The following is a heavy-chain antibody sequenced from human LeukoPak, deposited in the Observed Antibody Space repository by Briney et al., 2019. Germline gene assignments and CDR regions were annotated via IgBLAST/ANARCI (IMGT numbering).Heavy chain of an antibody. D-gene: IGHD3-10*01. CDR1: GFTFSSYG. Sequence: GGSLRLSCAASGFTFSSYGMHWVRQAPGKGLEWVAVIWYDGSNKYYADSVKGRFTISRDNAKNSLYLQMNSLRAEDAAVYYCIGIGYWGQGTLVTVSS. CDR3: IGIGY. CDR2: IWYDGSNK. J-gene: IGHJ4*02. V-gene: IGHV3-33*03.